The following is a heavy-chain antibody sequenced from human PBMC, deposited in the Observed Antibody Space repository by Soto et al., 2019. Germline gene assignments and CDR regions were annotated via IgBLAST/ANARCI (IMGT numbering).Heavy chain of an antibody. CDR3: AKEDCSSTSCSGRYYYYYYGMDV. CDR2: ISYDGSNK. D-gene: IGHD2-2*01. J-gene: IGHJ6*02. CDR1: VFTFSSYG. V-gene: IGHV3-30*18. Sequence: WGSLLLSCAASVFTFSSYGMHWVRQAPGKGLERVAVISYDGSNKYYADSVKGRFTISRDNSKNTLYLQMNSLRAEDTAVYYCAKEDCSSTSCSGRYYYYYYGMDVWGQGTTVTVSS.